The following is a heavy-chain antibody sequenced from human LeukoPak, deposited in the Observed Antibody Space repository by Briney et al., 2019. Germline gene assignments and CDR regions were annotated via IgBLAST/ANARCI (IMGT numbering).Heavy chain of an antibody. CDR2: ISGSGGST. D-gene: IGHD3-16*01. CDR3: AKTCTYSVGAFDY. V-gene: IGHV3-23*01. J-gene: IGHJ4*02. Sequence: GGSLRLSCAASGFTFSNYAMSWVRQAPGKGLEWVSDISGSGGSTYYADSVKGRFSISRDNSKNTLYLQMNSLRAEDTAVYYCAKTCTYSVGAFDYWGQETLVTVSS. CDR1: GFTFSNYA.